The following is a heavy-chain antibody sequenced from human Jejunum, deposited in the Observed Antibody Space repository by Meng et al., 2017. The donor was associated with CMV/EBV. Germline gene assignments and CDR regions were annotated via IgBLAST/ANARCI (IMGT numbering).Heavy chain of an antibody. CDR2: ISGSSDHI. CDR3: ARYCSSTSCYDYYYNMDV. J-gene: IGHJ6*02. D-gene: IGHD2-2*01. CDR1: FIRYS. Sequence: FIRYSMNWVRQSPGKRLEWVSSISGSSDHIYYADSVRGRFTISRDNAKNSLYLQMNSLRAEDTAVYYCARYCSSTSCYDYYYNMDVWGQGTTVTVSS. V-gene: IGHV3-21*01.